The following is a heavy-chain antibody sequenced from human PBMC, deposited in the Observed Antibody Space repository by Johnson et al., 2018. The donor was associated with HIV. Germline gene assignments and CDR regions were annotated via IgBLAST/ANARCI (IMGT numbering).Heavy chain of an antibody. D-gene: IGHD1-26*01. CDR1: GCSVRYNY. J-gene: IGHJ3*01. Sequence: EKLVESGGGLVQPGGSLRRSCAASGCSVRYNYRNGVRQDQGKGLERVELLYSGGGTQYADSVKVRFTVSSDNYKNTLCLQMNRLRVEDTPVSSCASGGPLSGSDECCFDVWGQGTMVTVSS. CDR2: LYSGGGT. CDR3: ASGGPLSGSDECCFDV. V-gene: IGHV3-66*02.